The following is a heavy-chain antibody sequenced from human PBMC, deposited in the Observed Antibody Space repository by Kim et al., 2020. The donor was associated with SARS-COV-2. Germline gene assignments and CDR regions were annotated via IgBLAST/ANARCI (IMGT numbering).Heavy chain of an antibody. V-gene: IGHV3-74*01. Sequence: SITSDADSVTGRFPISRHNAKTTLYLQMNSLRGDDTAVYYCVRAASGYDFWGQGTLVTVSS. CDR2: SIT. CDR3: VRAASGYDF. D-gene: IGHD5-12*01. J-gene: IGHJ4*02.